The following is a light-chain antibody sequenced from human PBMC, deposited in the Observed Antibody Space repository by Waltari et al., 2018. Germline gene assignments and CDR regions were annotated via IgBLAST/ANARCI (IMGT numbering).Light chain of an antibody. Sequence: EIVLTQSPGTLSLSPGERATLSCRASQSISSSYLAWYQQQPSQAPRLLLYGASSRATGIPDRFSGSGSGTDFTLTISRLEPEDFAVYYCQHYGSSSYTFGQGTKLEI. V-gene: IGKV3-20*01. CDR1: QSISSSY. CDR3: QHYGSSSYT. CDR2: GAS. J-gene: IGKJ2*01.